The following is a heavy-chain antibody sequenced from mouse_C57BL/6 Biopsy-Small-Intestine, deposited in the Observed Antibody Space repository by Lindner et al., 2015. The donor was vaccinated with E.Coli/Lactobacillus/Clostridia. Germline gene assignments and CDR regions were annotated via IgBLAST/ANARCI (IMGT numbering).Heavy chain of an antibody. CDR3: ATEVRLGS. V-gene: IGHV1S12*01. J-gene: IGHJ4*01. CDR1: GYSFTGYY. CDR2: INLNDAGT. Sequence: SVKVSCKASGYSFTGYYIHWVRQAPGQGLEWMGCINLNDAGTNYAQKFQDRVTMTRDTSITTAFMELRGLRSDDTAVYFCATEVRLGSWGQGTLVTVSS.